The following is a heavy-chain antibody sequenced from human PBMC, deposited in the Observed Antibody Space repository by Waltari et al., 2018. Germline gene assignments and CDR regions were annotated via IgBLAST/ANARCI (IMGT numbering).Heavy chain of an antibody. D-gene: IGHD2-8*01. J-gene: IGHJ6*03. V-gene: IGHV4-34*01. CDR2: INHSGST. CDR1: GGSFSGYY. Sequence: QVQLQQWGAGLLKPSETLSLTCAVYGGSFSGYYWSWIRQPPGKGLGWIGEINHSGSTNYNPSLKSRVTISVDTSKNQFSLKLSSVTAADTAVYYCARLGYCTNGVCPYYMDVWGKGTTVTVSS. CDR3: ARLGYCTNGVCPYYMDV.